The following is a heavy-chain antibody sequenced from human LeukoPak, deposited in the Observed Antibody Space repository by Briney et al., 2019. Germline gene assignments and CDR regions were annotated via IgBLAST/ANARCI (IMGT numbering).Heavy chain of an antibody. CDR2: IWRDGSHK. Sequence: PGTSLRLSCAASGFAFNTYDMHWVRQAPGKGLEWVTFIWRDGSHKFYIDSVRGRFTISRDNSKNTVYLQMNGLRAEDTAVYYCAREIFGSGHYPDFWGQGTLVTVSS. J-gene: IGHJ4*02. CDR3: AREIFGSGHYPDF. V-gene: IGHV3-33*08. CDR1: GFAFNTYD. D-gene: IGHD3-10*01.